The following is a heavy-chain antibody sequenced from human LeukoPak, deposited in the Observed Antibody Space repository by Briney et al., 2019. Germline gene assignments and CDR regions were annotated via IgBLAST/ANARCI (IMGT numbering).Heavy chain of an antibody. CDR1: GFTFSSYG. Sequence: GGSLRLSCAASGFTFSSYGMNWVRQAPGKGLEWVAVMSYDGTNKFYADSVKGRFTISRDNSKNTVYLQMNSLRAEDTAVYYCANGGRYGGRASPDYWGQGTLVTVSS. J-gene: IGHJ4*02. CDR2: MSYDGTNK. D-gene: IGHD4-23*01. V-gene: IGHV3-30*18. CDR3: ANGGRYGGRASPDY.